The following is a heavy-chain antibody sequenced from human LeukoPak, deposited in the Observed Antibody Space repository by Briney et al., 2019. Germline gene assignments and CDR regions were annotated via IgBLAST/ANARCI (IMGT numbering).Heavy chain of an antibody. D-gene: IGHD3-22*01. J-gene: IGHJ4*02. V-gene: IGHV4-59*01. CDR3: ARDTYDSSGYYHDY. CDR2: IYYSGST. Sequence: SDTLSLTCTVSGGSISSYYWSWLRQPPGKGLEWIGYIYYSGSTNYNPSLKSRVTISVDTSKNQFSLKLSSVTAADTAVYYCARDTYDSSGYYHDYWGQGTLVTVSS. CDR1: GGSISSYY.